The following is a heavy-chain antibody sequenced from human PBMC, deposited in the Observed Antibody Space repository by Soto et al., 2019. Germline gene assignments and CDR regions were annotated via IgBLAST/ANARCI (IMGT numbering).Heavy chain of an antibody. CDR2: IYYSGST. CDR1: GGSISSYY. Sequence: SEILSLTCTVSGGSISSYYWSWIRQPPGKGLEWIGYIYYSGSTNYNPSLKSRVTISVDTSKNQFSLKLSSVTAADTAVYYCERLRRGIAVAEVFDYWGQGTLVTVSS. J-gene: IGHJ4*02. V-gene: IGHV4-59*08. CDR3: ERLRRGIAVAEVFDY. D-gene: IGHD6-19*01.